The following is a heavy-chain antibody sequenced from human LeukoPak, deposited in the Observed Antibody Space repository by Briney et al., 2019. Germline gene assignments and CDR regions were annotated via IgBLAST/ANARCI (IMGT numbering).Heavy chain of an antibody. J-gene: IGHJ2*01. Sequence: QPGRSLRLSCAASGFTFDDYAMHWVRQAPGKGMEWVSGIRWNSGSIGYADSVKGRFTISRDNAKNSLYLQMNSLRAEDTALYYWAKDEVSNPYWYFDLWGRGTLVTVSS. CDR2: IRWNSGSI. V-gene: IGHV3-9*01. CDR3: AKDEVSNPYWYFDL. CDR1: GFTFDDYA. D-gene: IGHD1-14*01.